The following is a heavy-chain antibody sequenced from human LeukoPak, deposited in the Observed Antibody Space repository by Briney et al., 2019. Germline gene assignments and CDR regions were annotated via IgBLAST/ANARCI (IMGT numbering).Heavy chain of an antibody. CDR2: INSDGSST. J-gene: IGHJ4*02. CDR3: ARVGQALGTYYFDY. D-gene: IGHD1-1*01. V-gene: IGHV3-74*01. CDR1: GFTFSSYW. Sequence: GGSLRLSCAASGFTFSSYWMHWVRQAPGKGLVWVSRINSDGSSTTYADSVKGRFTISRGNAKNTLYLQMNSLRAEDTAVYYCARVGQALGTYYFDYWGQGTLVTVSS.